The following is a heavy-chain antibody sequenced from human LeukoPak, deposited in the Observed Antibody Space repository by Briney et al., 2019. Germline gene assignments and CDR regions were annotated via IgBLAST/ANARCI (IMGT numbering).Heavy chain of an antibody. Sequence: PGGSLRLSCAASGFSFSSYGMYWVRQAPGKGLEWVSGISPSGDITYYAASVKGRFTISRDNSKNTLYLEVISLTAEDTAVYYCAKDDAWLRFGEWSQGTLVTVSS. CDR3: AKDDAWLRFGE. J-gene: IGHJ4*02. V-gene: IGHV3-23*01. CDR2: ISPSGDIT. D-gene: IGHD3-10*01. CDR1: GFSFSSYG.